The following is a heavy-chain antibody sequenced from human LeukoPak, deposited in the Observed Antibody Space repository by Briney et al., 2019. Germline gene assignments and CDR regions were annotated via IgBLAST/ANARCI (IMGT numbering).Heavy chain of an antibody. CDR3: ARQGLYYYYMDV. D-gene: IGHD3-16*01. V-gene: IGHV4-34*01. CDR2: INHSGST. J-gene: IGHJ6*03. CDR1: GGSFSGYY. Sequence: SETLSLTCAVYGGSFSGYYWSWIRQPPGKGLEWIGEINHSGSTYYNPSLKSRVTISVDTSKNQFSLKLSSVTAADTAVYYCARQGLYYYYMDVWGKGTTVTISS.